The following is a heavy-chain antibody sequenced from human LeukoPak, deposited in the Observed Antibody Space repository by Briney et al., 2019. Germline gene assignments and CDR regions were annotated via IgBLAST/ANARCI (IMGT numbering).Heavy chain of an antibody. CDR1: GFTFSSYP. J-gene: IGHJ4*02. D-gene: IGHD3-22*01. V-gene: IGHV3-23*01. CDR2: ISGSGGST. Sequence: GGSLRLSCAPSGFTFSSYPMSWLRQSPGKGLEWVSAISGSGGSTYYADSVKGRFTISRHNSKNTLYLQINSQRPEHTAIYYCAKGYYYDSSGYFSPFDYWGQGALVTVSS. CDR3: AKGYYYDSSGYFSPFDY.